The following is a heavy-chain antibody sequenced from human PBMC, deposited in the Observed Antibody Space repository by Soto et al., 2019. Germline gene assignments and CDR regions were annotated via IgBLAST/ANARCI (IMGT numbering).Heavy chain of an antibody. Sequence: EVQLLESGGGLVQPGGSLRLSCAASGFSFRNYVMSWVRQAPGKGLEWISTLTGSSSNIYYADSVKGRFAISRDNSRNTLYLQMNSLTAEDTAVYYCANGRATYGLLTHDYWGQGTLVTVSS. CDR3: ANGRATYGLLTHDY. CDR1: GFSFRNYV. CDR2: LTGSSSNI. J-gene: IGHJ4*02. V-gene: IGHV3-23*01. D-gene: IGHD3-10*01.